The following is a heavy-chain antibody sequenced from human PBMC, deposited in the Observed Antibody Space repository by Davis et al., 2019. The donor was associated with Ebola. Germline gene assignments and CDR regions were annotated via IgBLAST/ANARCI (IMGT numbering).Heavy chain of an antibody. CDR1: GFTFSSYS. CDR3: AREIKPYWYFDL. V-gene: IGHV3-43*02. Sequence: GASLKISCAASGFTFSSYSMNWVRQAPGKGLEWVALISAYGDKTDYADSVQGRFTISRDNSKQSLYLQMNSLGTEDTALYYCAREIKPYWYFDLWGRGTLVTVSS. CDR2: ISAYGDKT. J-gene: IGHJ2*01.